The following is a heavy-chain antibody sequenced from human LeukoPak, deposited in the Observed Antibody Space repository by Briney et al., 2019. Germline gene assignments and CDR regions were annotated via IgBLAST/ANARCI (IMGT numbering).Heavy chain of an antibody. D-gene: IGHD5-24*01. CDR3: ARRTPQMTTSEYALDI. Sequence: SETLSLTCALYGGSFSDHYWSWIRQPPGKGLEWIGEIDHRGSTHYNASLMSRVTMSIDTSNNHFSLKLRSVTAADTAVYYCARRTPQMTTSEYALDIWGQGTMVTVSS. CDR1: GGSFSDHY. J-gene: IGHJ3*02. V-gene: IGHV4-34*01. CDR2: IDHRGST.